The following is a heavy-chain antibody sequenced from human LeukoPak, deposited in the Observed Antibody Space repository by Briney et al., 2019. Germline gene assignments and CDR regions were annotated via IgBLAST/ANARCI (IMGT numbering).Heavy chain of an antibody. CDR2: IHSSGSVI. CDR1: GFTFSSYA. V-gene: IGHV3-48*03. Sequence: GGSLRLSCAASGFTFSSYAMSWVRQAPGKGLEWISYIHSSGSVIHYADSVKGRFTISRDNAKESLYLQMNNLRAADTAVYYCAREAPDAFDVWGQGTLVTVSS. J-gene: IGHJ3*01. CDR3: AREAPDAFDV. D-gene: IGHD6-6*01.